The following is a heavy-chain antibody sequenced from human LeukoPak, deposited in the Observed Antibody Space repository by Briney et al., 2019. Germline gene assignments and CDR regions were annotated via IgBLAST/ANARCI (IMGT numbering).Heavy chain of an antibody. Sequence: ASVKVSCKASGYTFTGHYVHWVRQAPGQGLEWMGWINPNSGGTNYAQKFQGRVTMTRDTSISTAYMELSRLRSDDTAVYYCARTLTTVTTILGYWGQGTLVTVSS. CDR2: INPNSGGT. V-gene: IGHV1-2*02. CDR1: GYTFTGHY. CDR3: ARTLTTVTTILGY. D-gene: IGHD4-17*01. J-gene: IGHJ4*02.